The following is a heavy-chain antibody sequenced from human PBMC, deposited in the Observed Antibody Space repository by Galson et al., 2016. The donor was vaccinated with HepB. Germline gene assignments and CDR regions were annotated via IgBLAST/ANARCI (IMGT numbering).Heavy chain of an antibody. J-gene: IGHJ6*02. CDR3: ARGMRVIVYEIDF. Sequence: SLRLSCAASGFTFSSYWMHWVRQEPGKGLVWVSRLNSDGSETNYADSVKGRFIISRDNAKNTVYLHLNSLRAEDTALYYCARGMRVIVYEIDFWGQETTVTVSS. D-gene: IGHD3-16*02. CDR1: GFTFSSYW. CDR2: LNSDGSET. V-gene: IGHV3-74*01.